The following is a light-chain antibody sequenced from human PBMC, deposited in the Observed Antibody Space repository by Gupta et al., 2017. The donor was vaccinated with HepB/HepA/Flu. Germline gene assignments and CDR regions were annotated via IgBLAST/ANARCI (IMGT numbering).Light chain of an antibody. CDR1: QRVSSNY. Sequence: IVLTQSPDTLSLSPGERATLSCRASQRVSSNYLAWFQQRPGQAPRLLIYAASTRATGIPDRFSGSGSGTDFTLTISRLEPEDFAVYYCQQYGTSPFTFGGGTKVEI. CDR2: AAS. J-gene: IGKJ4*01. CDR3: QQYGTSPFT. V-gene: IGKV3-20*01.